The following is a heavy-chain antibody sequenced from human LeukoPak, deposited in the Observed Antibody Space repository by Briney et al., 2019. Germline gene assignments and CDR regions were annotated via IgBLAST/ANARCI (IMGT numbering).Heavy chain of an antibody. J-gene: IGHJ4*02. CDR2: ISSNGGST. Sequence: GGTLRLSCAASGFTFSSYAMHWVRQPPGKGLEYVSAISSNGGSTYYANSVKGRFAISRDNSKNTLYLQMGSLRAEDMAVYYCARDGEGFDYWGQGTLVTVTS. V-gene: IGHV3-64*01. CDR1: GFTFSSYA. CDR3: ARDGEGFDY. D-gene: IGHD3-10*01.